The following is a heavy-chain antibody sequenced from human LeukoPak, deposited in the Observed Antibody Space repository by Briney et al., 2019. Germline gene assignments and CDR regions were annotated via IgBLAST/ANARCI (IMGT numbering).Heavy chain of an antibody. CDR3: AREKGKLSGALGY. V-gene: IGHV3-30*04. CDR2: TSFDGSDN. CDR1: GFTFSSYA. D-gene: IGHD3-10*02. J-gene: IGHJ4*02. Sequence: GGSLRLSCAASGFTFSSYAMHWVRQAPGKGLKWVAVTSFDGSDNYYADSVKGRFTISRDNSKNTLYLQMNSLRPDDTAVYYCAREKGKLSGALGYWGQGTLVTVSS.